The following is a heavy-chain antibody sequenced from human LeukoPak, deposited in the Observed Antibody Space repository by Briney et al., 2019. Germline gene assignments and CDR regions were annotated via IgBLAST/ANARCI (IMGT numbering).Heavy chain of an antibody. D-gene: IGHD6-13*01. CDR3: AKAASESSSWYGYYYYGMDV. J-gene: IGHJ6*02. CDR1: GFTFSSYG. V-gene: IGHV3-30*18. Sequence: GGSLRLSCAASGFTFSSYGMHWVRQAPGKGLEWVAVISYDGSNKYYADSVKGRFTISRDNSKNTLYPQMNSLRAEDTAVYYCAKAASESSSWYGYYYYGMDVWGQGTTVTVSS. CDR2: ISYDGSNK.